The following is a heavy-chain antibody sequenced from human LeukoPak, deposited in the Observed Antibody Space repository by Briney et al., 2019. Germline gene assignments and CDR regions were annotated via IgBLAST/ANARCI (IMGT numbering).Heavy chain of an antibody. CDR3: ARDRGGNPLNAFDI. CDR2: IYTSGST. V-gene: IGHV4-61*02. J-gene: IGHJ3*02. CDR1: GGSISSGSYY. Sequence: PSETLSLTCTVSGGSISSGSYYWSWIRQPAGKGLEWIGRIYTSGSTNYNPSLKSRVTISVDTSKNQFSLKLSSVTAADTAVYYCARDRGGNPLNAFDIWGQGTMVTVSS. D-gene: IGHD4-23*01.